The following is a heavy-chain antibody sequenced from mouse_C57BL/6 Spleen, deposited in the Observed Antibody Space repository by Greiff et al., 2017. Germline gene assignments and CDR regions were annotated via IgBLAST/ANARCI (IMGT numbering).Heavy chain of an antibody. J-gene: IGHJ3*01. CDR2: IHPSDSDT. V-gene: IGHV1-74*01. CDR3: AIKNYGYDGSFAY. D-gene: IGHD2-2*01. CDR1: GYTFTSYW. Sequence: QVQLQQPGAELVKPGASVKVSCKASGYTFTSYWMHWVKQRPGQGLEWIGRIHPSDSDTNYNQKFKGKATLTVDKSSSTAYMQRSSLTSEDAAVYYCAIKNYGYDGSFAYWGQGTLVTVSA.